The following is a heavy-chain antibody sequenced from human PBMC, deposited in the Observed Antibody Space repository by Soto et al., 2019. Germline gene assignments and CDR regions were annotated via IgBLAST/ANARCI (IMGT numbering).Heavy chain of an antibody. CDR2: VSYDGSHK. J-gene: IGHJ4*02. CDR3: AKEMYPRTGLDSSSPWGDY. D-gene: IGHD6-6*01. Sequence: PGGSLRLSCAASGITFTTYGMHWVRQTPGKGLEWVAVVSYDGSHKYYADSVKGRFTIFRDDSKNTLYLQMNSLRVEDTAVYYCAKEMYPRTGLDSSSPWGDYWGQGTLVTVCS. CDR1: GITFTTYG. V-gene: IGHV3-30*18.